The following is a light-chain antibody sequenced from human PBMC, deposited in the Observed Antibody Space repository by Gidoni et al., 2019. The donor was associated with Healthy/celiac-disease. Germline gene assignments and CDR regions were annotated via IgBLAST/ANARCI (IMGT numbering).Light chain of an antibody. CDR2: KAS. Sequence: DIQMTQSPSTLSASVGDRVTITCRASQSISSWLAWYQQKPGKAPKLLIYKASSLESGVPSRFSGSGSGTEFTLTISRLQPDDCATYYCQQYNSYSLTVGGGTKVEIK. CDR1: QSISSW. J-gene: IGKJ4*01. V-gene: IGKV1-5*03. CDR3: QQYNSYSLT.